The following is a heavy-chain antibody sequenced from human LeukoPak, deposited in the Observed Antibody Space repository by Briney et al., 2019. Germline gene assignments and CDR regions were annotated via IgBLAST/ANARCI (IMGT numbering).Heavy chain of an antibody. D-gene: IGHD2-15*01. J-gene: IGHJ6*03. V-gene: IGHV3-30*04. CDR2: ISYDGSNK. CDR1: GFTFSSYA. Sequence: GGFLRLSCAASGFTFSSYAMHWVRQAPGKGLEWVAVISYDGSNKYYADSVKGRFTISRDNSKNTLYLQMNSLRAEDTAVYYCAREASYCSGGSCYSAYYYYYYMDVWGKGTTVTVSS. CDR3: AREASYCSGGSCYSAYYYYYYMDV.